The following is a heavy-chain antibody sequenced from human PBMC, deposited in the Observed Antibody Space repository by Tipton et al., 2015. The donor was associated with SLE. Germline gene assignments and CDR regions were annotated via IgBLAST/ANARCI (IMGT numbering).Heavy chain of an antibody. CDR3: ARQIGHNDQAGH. J-gene: IGHJ4*02. V-gene: IGHV4-39*06. Sequence: LRLSCSVSGGSIRSRNYYWCWIRQTPGKGPEWIASVYYDGRTYYNQSFQSRVTISGDTSKNQFTLKVTSGTAADTAVYYCARQIGHNDQAGHWGKGTLVTVSS. CDR1: GGSIRSRNYY. CDR2: VYYDGRT. D-gene: IGHD6-19*01.